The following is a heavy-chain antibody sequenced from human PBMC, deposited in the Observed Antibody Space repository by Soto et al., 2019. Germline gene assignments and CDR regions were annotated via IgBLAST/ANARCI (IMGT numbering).Heavy chain of an antibody. CDR2: INHSGST. CDR3: ASASGILLWFGEAASRMDV. Sequence: SGTPFPTSAVHGGALCGYYWSWVPQPPGKGVEWIGEINHSGSTNYNPSLKSRLTISVDKSKNQFSLKLTSVTAADTAVYYCASASGILLWFGEAASRMDVWGQGTTVTVSS. J-gene: IGHJ6*02. CDR1: GGALCGYY. D-gene: IGHD3-10*01. V-gene: IGHV4-34*01.